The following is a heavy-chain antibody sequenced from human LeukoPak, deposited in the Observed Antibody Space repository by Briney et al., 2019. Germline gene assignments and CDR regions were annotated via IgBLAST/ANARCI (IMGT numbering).Heavy chain of an antibody. D-gene: IGHD2-2*01. CDR1: GNYW. V-gene: IGHV3-74*01. Sequence: PGGSLRLSCAASGNYWMHWVRQAPGKALVWVSHVNSDGSCTSQGQSVKGRFTTTKDHDKNTVYLQMNNLRTEDTAVYYCVSFYETNWGRGTLVTVSS. J-gene: IGHJ4*02. CDR2: VNSDGSCT. CDR3: VSFYETN.